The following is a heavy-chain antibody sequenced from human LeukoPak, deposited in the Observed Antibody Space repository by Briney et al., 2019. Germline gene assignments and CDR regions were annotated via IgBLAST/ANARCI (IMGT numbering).Heavy chain of an antibody. CDR1: GYTFTSYD. J-gene: IGHJ5*02. CDR3: ARGRGRAAAGRFDP. V-gene: IGHV1-8*03. CDR2: MNPNSGNT. D-gene: IGHD6-13*01. Sequence: ASVKVSCKASGYTFTSYDINWVRQATGQGLEWMGWMNPNSGNTGYAQKFQGRVAITRNTSISTAYMELSSLRSEDTAVYYCARGRGRAAAGRFDPWGQGTLVTVSS.